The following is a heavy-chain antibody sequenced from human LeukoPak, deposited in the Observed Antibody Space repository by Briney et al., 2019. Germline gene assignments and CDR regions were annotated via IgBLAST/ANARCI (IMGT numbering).Heavy chain of an antibody. J-gene: IGHJ6*03. Sequence: PGGSLRLSCAASGFTFSSYGMHWVRQAPGKGLEWVAVIWYDGSNKYYADSVKGRFTISRDNSKNTLYLQMNSLRAEDTAVYYCAKDGLQLLVDDYYYYYMDVWGKGTTVTVSS. CDR1: GFTFSSYG. CDR2: IWYDGSNK. V-gene: IGHV3-30*02. CDR3: AKDGLQLLVDDYYYYYMDV. D-gene: IGHD2-2*01.